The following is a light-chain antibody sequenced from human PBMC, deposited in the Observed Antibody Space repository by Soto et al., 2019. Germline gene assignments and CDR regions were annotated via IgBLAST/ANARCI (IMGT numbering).Light chain of an antibody. Sequence: QSALTQPASVSGSPVQSITISCTGTSSDVGGYNYVSWYQQHPGKAPKLMIYDVSNRPSGVSNRFSGSKSGNTASLTISGLQAEDEADYYCSSYASSSTLYVFGTGTKVTV. J-gene: IGLJ1*01. V-gene: IGLV2-14*01. CDR1: SSDVGGYNY. CDR2: DVS. CDR3: SSYASSSTLYV.